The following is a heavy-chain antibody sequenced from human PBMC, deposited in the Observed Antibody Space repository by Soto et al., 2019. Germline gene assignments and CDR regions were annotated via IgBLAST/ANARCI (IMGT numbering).Heavy chain of an antibody. CDR2: IYWDNDE. CDR1: GYSVNTAGVA. CDR3: AHRQSLVGVFDI. Sequence: QITLKESGPTLVKPTQTLMLTCTLSGYSVNTAGVAVAWIRQPPGKALEWLALIYWDNDERYSPSLKTRLTITKDTYKNQVVLTMTNVDPVDTATYFCAHRQSLVGVFDIWGQGTVVTVSS. J-gene: IGHJ3*02. D-gene: IGHD1-26*01. V-gene: IGHV2-5*02.